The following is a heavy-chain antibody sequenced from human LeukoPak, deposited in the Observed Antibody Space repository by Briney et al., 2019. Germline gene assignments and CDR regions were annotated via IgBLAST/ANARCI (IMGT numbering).Heavy chain of an antibody. J-gene: IGHJ3*02. CDR1: GFTFSSYA. Sequence: GGSLRLSCAASGFTFSSYAMSWVRQAPGKGLEGVSAIRDSGTSTYYADSVKGRFTISRDNSKNTLYLQMNSLRAEDTAVYYCAKDTRSVYYGAFDIWGQGTMVTVSS. D-gene: IGHD3-10*01. V-gene: IGHV3-23*01. CDR2: IRDSGTST. CDR3: AKDTRSVYYGAFDI.